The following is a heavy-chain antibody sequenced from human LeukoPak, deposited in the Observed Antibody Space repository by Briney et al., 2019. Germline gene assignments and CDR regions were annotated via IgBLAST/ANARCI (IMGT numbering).Heavy chain of an antibody. Sequence: GGSLRLSCAVSGFTFSSYAMHWIRQAPDRGLEWVAVIWYDGSNKYYADSVKGRFTISRDNSKNTLYLQMNSLRAEDTAVYYCARDTRDYDFWSGYWNWGQGTLVTVSS. CDR3: ARDTRDYDFWSGYWN. V-gene: IGHV3-33*08. D-gene: IGHD3-3*01. J-gene: IGHJ4*02. CDR1: GFTFSSYA. CDR2: IWYDGSNK.